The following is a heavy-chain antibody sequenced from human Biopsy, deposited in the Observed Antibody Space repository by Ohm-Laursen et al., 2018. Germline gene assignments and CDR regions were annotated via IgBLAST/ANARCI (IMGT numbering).Heavy chain of an antibody. J-gene: IGHJ5*02. CDR2: IFYSGIT. V-gene: IGHV4-39*01. Sequence: SDTLSLTCPVSGGSVSSNVAYWAWIRQPPGKGLESIGCIFYSGITYYNPSLQSRVTMSVDTSKNPFSLNLTSVTAADTAVYYCARHPTGFWFDPWGQGTLVIVSS. CDR1: GGSVSSNVAY. CDR3: ARHPTGFWFDP.